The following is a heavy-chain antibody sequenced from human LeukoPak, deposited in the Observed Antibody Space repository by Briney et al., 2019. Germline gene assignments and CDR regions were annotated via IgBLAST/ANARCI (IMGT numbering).Heavy chain of an antibody. CDR1: GGSISSYY. CDR3: ARVGRGYCTNGVCHRWFDP. J-gene: IGHJ5*02. D-gene: IGHD2-8*01. CDR2: IYYSGST. V-gene: IGHV4-59*01. Sequence: SETLSLTCTVSGGSISSYYWSWIRQPPGKGLEWIGYIYYSGSTNYNPSLKSRVTISVDTSKNQFSLKLSSVTAADTAVYYCARVGRGYCTNGVCHRWFDPWGQGTLVTVSS.